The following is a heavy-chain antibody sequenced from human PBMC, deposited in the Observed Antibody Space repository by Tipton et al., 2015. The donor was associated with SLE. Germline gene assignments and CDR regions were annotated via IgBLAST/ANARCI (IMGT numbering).Heavy chain of an antibody. V-gene: IGHV3-33*01. D-gene: IGHD2-2*02. CDR3: ARDLGGGYCSSSSCYTLDH. CDR1: GFTFSNHG. CDR2: IWYDGSES. J-gene: IGHJ4*02. Sequence: SLRLSCVASGFTFSNHGMHWVRQAPGKGLEWVAVIWYDGSESFYGDSVKGPLTISRDNSKNTVYLQMSSLRVEDTAMYYCARDLGGGYCSSSSCYTLDHWGQGTLVTVAS.